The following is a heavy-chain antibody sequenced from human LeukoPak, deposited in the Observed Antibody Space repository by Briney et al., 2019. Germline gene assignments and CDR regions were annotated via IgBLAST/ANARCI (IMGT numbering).Heavy chain of an antibody. V-gene: IGHV4-59*05. Sequence: SETLSLTCTVSGGSISSYYWGWLRQPPGKGLEWIGSIYYRGSTYYNPSLKSRVTISVDTSKSQFSLELTSVTVADTAVYFCATGIVAIKSRFFDYWGQGSLITVSS. CDR1: GGSISSYY. CDR3: ATGIVAIKSRFFDY. CDR2: IYYRGST. J-gene: IGHJ4*02. D-gene: IGHD3-10*01.